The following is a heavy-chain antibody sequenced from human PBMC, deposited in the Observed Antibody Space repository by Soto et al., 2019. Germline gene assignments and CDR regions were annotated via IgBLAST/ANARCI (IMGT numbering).Heavy chain of an antibody. CDR2: ISGSGGST. Sequence: GGSLRLSXAASGFTFSSYTMSWVRQAPGKGLEWVSAISGSGGSTYYADSVKGRFTISRDNSKNTLYLQMNSLRAEDTAVYYCAKERSSSPRVPDYWGQGTLVTVSS. D-gene: IGHD6-6*01. CDR1: GFTFSSYT. CDR3: AKERSSSPRVPDY. J-gene: IGHJ4*02. V-gene: IGHV3-23*01.